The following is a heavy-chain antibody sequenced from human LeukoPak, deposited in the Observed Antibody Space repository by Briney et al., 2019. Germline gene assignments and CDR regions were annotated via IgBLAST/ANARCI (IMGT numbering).Heavy chain of an antibody. J-gene: IGHJ4*02. Sequence: PGGSLRLSCAASGFTFSSYAMHWVRQAPGKGLEWVAVISYDGSNKYYADSVKGRFTISRDNSKNTLYLQMNSLRAEDTAVYYCAREAWELQHDYWGQGTLVTVSS. CDR1: GFTFSSYA. D-gene: IGHD1-26*01. CDR3: AREAWELQHDY. V-gene: IGHV3-30*04. CDR2: ISYDGSNK.